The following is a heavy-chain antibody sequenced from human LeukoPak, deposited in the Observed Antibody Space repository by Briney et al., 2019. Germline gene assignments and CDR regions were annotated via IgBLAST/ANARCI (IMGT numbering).Heavy chain of an antibody. V-gene: IGHV7-4-1*02. CDR1: GYTFTNYG. J-gene: IGHJ4*02. Sequence: ASVKVSCKASGYTFTNYGINWARQAPGQGLEWMGWINTKTGNPTYAQGFRGRIVFSLDTSVSTAYLQISSLKAEDTAVYYCAREPLALDYWGQGTLVTVSS. CDR3: AREPLALDY. CDR2: INTKTGNP.